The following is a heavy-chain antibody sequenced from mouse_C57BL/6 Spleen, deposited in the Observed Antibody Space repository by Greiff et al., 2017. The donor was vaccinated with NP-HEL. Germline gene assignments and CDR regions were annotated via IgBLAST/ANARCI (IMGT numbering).Heavy chain of an antibody. CDR2: IYPSDSET. V-gene: IGHV1-61*01. Sequence: QVQLQQSGAELVRPGTSVKVSCKASGYAFTNYLIEWVKQRPGQGLEWIGNIYPSDSETHYNQKFKDKATLTVDKSSSTAYMQLSSLTSEDSAVYYCARYYYGIDVWGTGTTVTVSS. CDR3: ARYYYGIDV. CDR1: GYAFTNYL. D-gene: IGHD1-1*01. J-gene: IGHJ1*03.